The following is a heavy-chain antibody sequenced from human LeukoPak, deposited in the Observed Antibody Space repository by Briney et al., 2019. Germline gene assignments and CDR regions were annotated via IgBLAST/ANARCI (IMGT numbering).Heavy chain of an antibody. CDR2: IYPGDSDT. CDR1: GYSFTSYW. D-gene: IGHD2-15*01. Sequence: GESLKISCKGSGYSFTSYWIGWVRQMPGKGLEWMGIIYPGDSDTRYSPSFQGQVTISADKSISTAYLQWSSLKASDTAMYYCARQQQFCSGGNCYSLNAFDLWGQGTVVTVSS. CDR3: ARQQQFCSGGNCYSLNAFDL. V-gene: IGHV5-51*01. J-gene: IGHJ3*01.